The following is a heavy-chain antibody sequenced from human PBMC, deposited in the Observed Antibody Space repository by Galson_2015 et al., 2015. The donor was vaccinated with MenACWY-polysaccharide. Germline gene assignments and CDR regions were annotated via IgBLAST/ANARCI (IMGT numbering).Heavy chain of an antibody. J-gene: IGHJ4*02. CDR1: GYKFTSYD. CDR3: ARIIARKYTFADS. Sequence: SCKASGYKFTSYDINWARQATGQGLEWMGWMNPNSGNTGYAQKFQGRVTMTSNSAMTTAYMELSSLRSEDTAVYYCARIIARKYTFADSWGQGTLVTVSS. V-gene: IGHV1-8*01. CDR2: MNPNSGNT. D-gene: IGHD2-21*01.